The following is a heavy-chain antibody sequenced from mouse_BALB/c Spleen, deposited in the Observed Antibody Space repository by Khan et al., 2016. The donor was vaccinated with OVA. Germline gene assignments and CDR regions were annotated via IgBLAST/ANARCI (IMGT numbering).Heavy chain of an antibody. CDR1: GYTFTNYG. CDR3: ARSAAYWFFDV. J-gene: IGHJ1*01. V-gene: IGHV9-3-1*01. Sequence: QIQLVQSGPELKKPGETVKISCKASGYTFTNYGMNWVKQAPGKGLKWMGWINTYTGAPTYADDFKGRFAFSLETSANTAYLQINNLKNEDTATYFGARSAAYWFFDVGGAGTTVTVSS. CDR2: INTYTGAP.